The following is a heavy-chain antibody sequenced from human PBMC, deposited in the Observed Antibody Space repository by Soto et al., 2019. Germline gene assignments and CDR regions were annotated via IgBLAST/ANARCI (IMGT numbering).Heavy chain of an antibody. V-gene: IGHV3-23*01. Sequence: EVQLLESGGGLVQPGGSLRLSCAASGFTFSSYAMNWVRQALGKGLEWVSAISGSGGSTYYADSVKGRFTISRDNSKNTLYLQMTSLRAEDTAVYYCAKEVYCSSTSCYYYMDFWGKGTTVTVSS. CDR3: AKEVYCSSTSCYYYMDF. D-gene: IGHD2-2*01. CDR1: GFTFSSYA. CDR2: ISGSGGST. J-gene: IGHJ6*03.